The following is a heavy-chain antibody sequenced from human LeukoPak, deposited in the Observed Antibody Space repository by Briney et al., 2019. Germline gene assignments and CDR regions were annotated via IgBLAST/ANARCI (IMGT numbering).Heavy chain of an antibody. CDR2: IYTRGST. CDR3: ARVRVGDYGSYFDY. V-gene: IGHV4-4*07. Sequence: SETLSLTCTVSGGSINNYYWSWIRQPAGKGLEWIGRIYTRGSTNYNPSLKSRVTMSVDTSKNQFSLKLSSVTAADTAVYYCARVRVGDYGSYFDYWGQGTLVTVSS. CDR1: GGSINNYY. D-gene: IGHD3-10*01. J-gene: IGHJ4*02.